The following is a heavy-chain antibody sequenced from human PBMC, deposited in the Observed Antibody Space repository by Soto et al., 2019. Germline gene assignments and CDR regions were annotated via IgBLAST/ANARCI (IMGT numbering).Heavy chain of an antibody. J-gene: IGHJ6*03. D-gene: IGHD2-21*01. CDR1: GGSFTSYI. V-gene: IGHV1-69*08. CDR3: ATSLVFVDHAYMDV. Sequence: QVQLVQSGAEVKKPGSSVKVSCEASGGSFTSYIFTWVRQAPGRGLEWMGRIIPIQGTANYALKFQDRGTITADKSTNTAYMELRSLRPEDTALYYCATSLVFVDHAYMDVWGKGTTVTVSS. CDR2: IIPIQGTA.